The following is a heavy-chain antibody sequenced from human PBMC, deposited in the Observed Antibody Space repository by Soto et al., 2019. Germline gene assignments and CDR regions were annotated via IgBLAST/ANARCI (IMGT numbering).Heavy chain of an antibody. V-gene: IGHV3-23*01. Sequence: EVQLLESGGDLVQPGGSLRLSCAASRFTLRNYAMTWVRQAPGKGLEWVSSISNGGTSTYYADSVKGRFTISRDNSKNTLYLQMNSLRVEDTAIYSCAKGGVEFWSWEPLDIWGQGTMVTVSS. CDR2: ISNGGTST. D-gene: IGHD3-3*01. CDR1: RFTLRNYA. CDR3: AKGGVEFWSWEPLDI. J-gene: IGHJ3*02.